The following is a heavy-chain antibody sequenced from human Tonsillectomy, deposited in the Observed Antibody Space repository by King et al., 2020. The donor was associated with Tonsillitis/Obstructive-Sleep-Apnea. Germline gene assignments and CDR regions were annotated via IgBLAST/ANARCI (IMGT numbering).Heavy chain of an antibody. CDR3: ARDGGDPY. D-gene: IGHD2-21*02. CDR1: GYTFSNYG. V-gene: IGHV1-18*01. J-gene: IGHJ4*02. CDR2: ISGYNGNT. Sequence: QLVQSGVEVKKPGASVKVSCKASGYTFSNYGISWVRQAPGQGLEWMGWISGYNGNTNYAQKLQGRVTMTTDTSTTTAYMELRSLTSHDTAIYYCARDGGDPYWGQGTLATVSS.